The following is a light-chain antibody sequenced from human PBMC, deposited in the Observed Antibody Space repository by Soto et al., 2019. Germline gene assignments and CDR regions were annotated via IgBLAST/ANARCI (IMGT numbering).Light chain of an antibody. CDR2: DAS. J-gene: IGKJ5*01. CDR1: QSFSNNY. CDR3: QQRSNWPIT. Sequence: EIVLTQSPATLSLSPGERATLSCRASQSFSNNYLAWYQQKPGQAPRLLIYDASNRATGIPARFSGSGSGTDFTLTISSLEPEDFAVYYCQQRSNWPITFGQGTRLEIK. V-gene: IGKV3-11*01.